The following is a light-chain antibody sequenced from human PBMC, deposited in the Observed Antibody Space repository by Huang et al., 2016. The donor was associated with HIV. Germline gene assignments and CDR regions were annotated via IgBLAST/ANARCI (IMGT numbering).Light chain of an antibody. CDR3: QQRSDWPT. J-gene: IGKJ5*01. V-gene: IGKV3-11*01. CDR2: DAS. CDR1: QSVSNY. Sequence: EIVLTQSPATLSLSTGERATLSCRASQSVSNYLAWYQQKPGQAPRLLIYDASDRATGSPARFSGSGSGTDFTLTISSLEPEDFAIYYCQQRSDWPTFGQGTRLEIK.